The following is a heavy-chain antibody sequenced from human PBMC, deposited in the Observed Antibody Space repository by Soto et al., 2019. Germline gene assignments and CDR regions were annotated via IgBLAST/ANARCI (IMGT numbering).Heavy chain of an antibody. CDR2: IYYSGST. J-gene: IGHJ4*02. D-gene: IGHD2-8*01. Sequence: PSETLSLTCTVSGGSISSGGYYWSWIRQHPGKGLEWIGYIYYSGSTYYNPSLKSRVTISVDTSKNQFSLKLSSVTAADTAVYYCARHDGARGTYYFDYWGQGTLVTVSS. CDR3: ARHDGARGTYYFDY. CDR1: GGSISSGGYY. V-gene: IGHV4-31*03.